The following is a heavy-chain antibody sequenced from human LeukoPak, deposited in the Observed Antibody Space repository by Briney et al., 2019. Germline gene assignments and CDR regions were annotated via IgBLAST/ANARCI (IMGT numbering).Heavy chain of an antibody. CDR3: ARLHSTAAAGTYDY. Sequence: GGSLRLSCAAPGFIFSDYYMTWIRQAPGKGLDWISYISSDSSYTRYADSVKGRFTVSRDNAKNSLYLQMNSLRAEDTAVYYCARLHSTAAAGTYDYWGQGTLVTVSS. J-gene: IGHJ4*02. CDR2: ISSDSSYT. D-gene: IGHD6-13*01. V-gene: IGHV3-11*06. CDR1: GFIFSDYY.